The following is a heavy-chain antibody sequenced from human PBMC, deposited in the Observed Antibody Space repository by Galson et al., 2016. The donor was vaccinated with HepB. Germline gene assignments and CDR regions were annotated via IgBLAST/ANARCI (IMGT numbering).Heavy chain of an antibody. CDR1: GFSISIYS. CDR3: AKWGGSGYDWARLDY. CDR2: IRGSGTGT. J-gene: IGHJ4*02. Sequence: SLRLSCAASGFSISIYSMHWVRQAPGKGLEWVSAIRGSGTGTSYTDSVKGRFTISRDNSKNTLYLQMNSLRAEDAAVYYCAKWGGSGYDWARLDYWGQGTLVTVSS. D-gene: IGHD5-12*01. V-gene: IGHV3-23*01.